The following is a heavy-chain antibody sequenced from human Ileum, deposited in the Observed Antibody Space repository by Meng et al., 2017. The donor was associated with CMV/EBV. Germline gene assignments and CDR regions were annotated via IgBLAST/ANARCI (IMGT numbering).Heavy chain of an antibody. Sequence: VEAWGGLVKHGGSLRLSCAASGFTFSSYSMNWVRQAPGKGLEWVSSISSTSGYIYYADSVKGRFTISRDNAKNSLYLQMNSLRAEDTAVYYCASDYWGQGTLVTVSS. V-gene: IGHV3-21*01. CDR3: ASDY. J-gene: IGHJ4*02. CDR1: GFTFSSYS. CDR2: ISSTSGYI.